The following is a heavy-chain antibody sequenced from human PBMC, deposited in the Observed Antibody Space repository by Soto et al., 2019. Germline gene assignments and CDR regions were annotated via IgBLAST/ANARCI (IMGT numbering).Heavy chain of an antibody. CDR3: ARGVDRQWADY. Sequence: SETLSLTCTVSGGSINNYYCSLIRQPPGKGLEWIGYIYHSGSTDYNPSLKSRVTISVGTSKNQSSLKLSSVTAADTAVYYCARGVDRQWADYWGQGAMVTVSS. CDR2: IYHSGST. D-gene: IGHD6-19*01. J-gene: IGHJ4*02. V-gene: IGHV4-59*01. CDR1: GGSINNYY.